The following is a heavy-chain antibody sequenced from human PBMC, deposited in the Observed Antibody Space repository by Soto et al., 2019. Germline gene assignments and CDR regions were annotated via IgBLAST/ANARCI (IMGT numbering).Heavy chain of an antibody. V-gene: IGHV1-69*01. D-gene: IGHD3-10*01. CDR1: GGTFSSYA. Sequence: QVPLVQSGAEVKKPGSSVTVSCKASGGTFSSYAIHWVRQAPGQGLEWMGGIIPMYGPAKYAPRFQGRVTITADESTTTVYMELTSLTSQDTAVYYCARVTPMVRGVIDNWFDPWGHGTLVTVSS. CDR2: IIPMYGPA. CDR3: ARVTPMVRGVIDNWFDP. J-gene: IGHJ5*02.